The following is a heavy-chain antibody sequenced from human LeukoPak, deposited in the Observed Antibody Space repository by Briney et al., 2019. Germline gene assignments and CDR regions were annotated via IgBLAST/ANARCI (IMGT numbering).Heavy chain of an antibody. CDR2: NNSDETGT. Sequence: GGSLRLNCAASGLRISNYWIHWVRQALGVGLVWVARNNSDETGTSYADSVKCRFTISRDNAKNTLYLQMNSLRAADTAVYYCARDGSLPDYWGQGTLVTVYS. CDR3: ARDGSLPDY. V-gene: IGHV3-74*01. CDR1: GLRISNYW. J-gene: IGHJ4*02.